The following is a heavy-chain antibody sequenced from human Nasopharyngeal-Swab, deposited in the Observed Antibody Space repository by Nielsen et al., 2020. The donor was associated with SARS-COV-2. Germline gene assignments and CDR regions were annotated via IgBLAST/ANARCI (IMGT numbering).Heavy chain of an antibody. CDR3: ARSYCSSTSCYEDPYDILTGPFDY. J-gene: IGHJ4*02. CDR2: ISYGGSNK. D-gene: IGHD2-2*01. CDR1: GFTFSSYG. Sequence: GGSLRLSCAASGFTFSSYGMHWVRQAPGKGLEWVAVISYGGSNKYYADSVKGRFTISRDNSKNTLYLQMNSLRAEDTAVYYCARSYCSSTSCYEDPYDILTGPFDYWGQGTLVTVSS. V-gene: IGHV3-30*03.